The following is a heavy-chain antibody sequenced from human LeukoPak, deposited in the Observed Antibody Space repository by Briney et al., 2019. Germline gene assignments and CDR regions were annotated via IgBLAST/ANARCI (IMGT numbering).Heavy chain of an antibody. J-gene: IGHJ4*02. Sequence: PGGSLRLSCAACVFTFTKYWMHWLPQARGKAVIWGSRINNEGDDTNYADSVKSRLTISRDNAKNTMYMQMNRLRAEDTAVYYCARGIYGNFDYWGQGSLVTVSS. CDR3: ARGIYGNFDY. V-gene: IGHV3-74*01. D-gene: IGHD3-10*01. CDR1: VFTFTKYW. CDR2: INNEGDDT.